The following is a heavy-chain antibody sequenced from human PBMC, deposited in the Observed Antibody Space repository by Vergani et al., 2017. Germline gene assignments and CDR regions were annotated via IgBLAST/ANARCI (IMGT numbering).Heavy chain of an antibody. V-gene: IGHV1-69*08. CDR2: IIPILGIA. Sequence: QVQLVQSGAEVKKPGSSVKVSCKASGGTFSSYTISWVRQAPGQGLEWMGRIIPILGIANYAQKFQGRVTITADKSTSTAYMERSSLRSEDTAVYYCARDPSYFSAFDIWGQGTMVTVSS. CDR1: GGTFSSYT. J-gene: IGHJ3*02. CDR3: ARDPSYFSAFDI. D-gene: IGHD3-10*01.